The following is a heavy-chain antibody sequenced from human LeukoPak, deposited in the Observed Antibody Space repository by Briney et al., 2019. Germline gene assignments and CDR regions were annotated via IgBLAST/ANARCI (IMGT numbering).Heavy chain of an antibody. CDR1: GGSISSYY. J-gene: IGHJ5*02. CDR2: IYYSGST. CDR3: ARGVGDYVWGSYRSHNWFDP. D-gene: IGHD3-16*02. Sequence: SETLSLTCTVSGGSISSYYWSWIRQPPGKGLEWIGYIYYSGSTNYNPSLKSRVTISVDTSKDQFSLKLSSVTAADTAVYYRARGVGDYVWGSYRSHNWFDPWGQGTLVTVSS. V-gene: IGHV4-59*01.